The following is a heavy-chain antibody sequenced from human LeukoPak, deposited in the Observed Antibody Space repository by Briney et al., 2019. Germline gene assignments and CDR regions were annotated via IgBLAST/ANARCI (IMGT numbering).Heavy chain of an antibody. V-gene: IGHV1-8*01. CDR3: VSMGYCSSTSCYPNAAGQARYFQH. CDR2: MNPNSSNT. D-gene: IGHD2-2*01. Sequence: ASVKVSCKASGYTFTSYDINWVRQATGQGLEWMGWMNPNSSNTGYAQKFQGRVTMTRNTSISTAYMELSSLRSEDTAVYYCVSMGYCSSTSCYPNAAGQARYFQHWGQGTLVTVSS. J-gene: IGHJ1*01. CDR1: GYTFTSYD.